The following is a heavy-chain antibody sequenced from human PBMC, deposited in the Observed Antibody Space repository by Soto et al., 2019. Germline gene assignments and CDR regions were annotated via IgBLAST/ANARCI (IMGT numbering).Heavy chain of an antibody. J-gene: IGHJ1*01. CDR3: ARIAVAGTEYFQH. D-gene: IGHD6-19*01. CDR1: GGSISSYY. Sequence: SETLSLTCTVSGGSISSYYWSWIRQPPGKGLEWIGYIYYSGSTNYNPTFKSRVTISVDTSKNQFSLKLSSVTAADADVYYCARIAVAGTEYFQHWGQGTLVTVSS. CDR2: IYYSGST. V-gene: IGHV4-59*01.